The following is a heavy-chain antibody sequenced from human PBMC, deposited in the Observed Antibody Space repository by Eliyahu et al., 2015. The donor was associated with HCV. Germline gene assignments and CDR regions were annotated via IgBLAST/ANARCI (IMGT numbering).Heavy chain of an antibody. CDR2: INHSGST. D-gene: IGHD5-12*01. J-gene: IGHJ4*02. Sequence: QVQLQQWGAGLLKPSETLSLTCAVYGGSFSGYYWSWIRQPPGKGLEWIGEINHSGSTNYNPSLKSRVTISVDTSKNQFSLKLSSVTAADTAVYYCARAGYSGYDSGYSSGQTALDYWGQGTLVTVSS. CDR1: GGSFSGYY. V-gene: IGHV4-34*01. CDR3: ARAGYSGYDSGYSSGQTALDY.